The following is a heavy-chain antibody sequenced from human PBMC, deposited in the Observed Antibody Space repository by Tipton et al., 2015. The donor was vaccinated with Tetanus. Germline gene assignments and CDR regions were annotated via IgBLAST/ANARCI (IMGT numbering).Heavy chain of an antibody. D-gene: IGHD3-3*01. V-gene: IGHV3-30*02. CDR1: GFTFTNYP. CDR3: AKDFEWSFDY. J-gene: IGHJ4*02. CDR2: IGHEGTPK. Sequence: GSLRLSCAAFGFTFTNYPMHWVRQAPGLRLEWLAFIGHEGTPKLYAGSAKGRFTISRDYSKNTVFLDMSNLRAEDTALYYCAKDFEWSFDYWGQGTLVTVSS.